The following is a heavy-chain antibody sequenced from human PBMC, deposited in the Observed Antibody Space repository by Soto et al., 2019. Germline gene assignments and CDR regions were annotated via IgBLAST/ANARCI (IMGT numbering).Heavy chain of an antibody. Sequence: QVQLQESGPGVVKPSQTLSLTCTVSGDSISSDDYYWSWIRQPPGKGLEWIGYISYSGTTSYNPSLKSRVLFSVDTSKKKFSLKLTSVTAADTAVYYCARSHAYSAYVFDCWGQGTLVTVSS. J-gene: IGHJ4*02. CDR2: ISYSGTT. CDR1: GDSISSDDYY. V-gene: IGHV4-30-4*01. D-gene: IGHD5-12*01. CDR3: ARSHAYSAYVFDC.